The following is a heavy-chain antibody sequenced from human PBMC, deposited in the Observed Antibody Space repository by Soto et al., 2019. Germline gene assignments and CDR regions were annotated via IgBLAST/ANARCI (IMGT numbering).Heavy chain of an antibody. J-gene: IGHJ4*02. D-gene: IGHD3-3*01. V-gene: IGHV3-30*18. CDR3: AKEVLRFLEWLVDY. CDR1: GFTFSSYG. CDR2: ISYDGSNK. Sequence: QVQLVESGGGVVQPGRSLRLSCAASGFTFSSYGMHWVRQAPGKGLEWVAVISYDGSNKYYADSVKGRFTISRDNSKNTLYLQMNRLRAEDTAVYYCAKEVLRFLEWLVDYWGQGTLGHRLL.